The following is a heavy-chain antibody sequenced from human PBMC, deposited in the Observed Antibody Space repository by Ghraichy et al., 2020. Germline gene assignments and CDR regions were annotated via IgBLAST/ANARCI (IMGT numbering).Heavy chain of an antibody. V-gene: IGHV4-39*01. Sequence: ESLNISCTVSGGSISSSSYYWGWIRQPPGKGLEWIGSIYYSGSTYYNPSLKSRVTISVDTSKNQFSLKLSSVTAADTAVYYCARHLGDGDSYFDYWGQGTLVTVSS. D-gene: IGHD4-17*01. CDR2: IYYSGST. J-gene: IGHJ4*02. CDR1: GGSISSSSYY. CDR3: ARHLGDGDSYFDY.